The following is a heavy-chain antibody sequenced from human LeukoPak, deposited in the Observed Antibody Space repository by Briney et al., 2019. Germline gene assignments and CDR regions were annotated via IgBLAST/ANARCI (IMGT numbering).Heavy chain of an antibody. V-gene: IGHV3-23*01. D-gene: IGHD1-26*01. Sequence: PGGSLRLSCAASGFTFSSYAMSWVRQAPGKGLEWVSAISGSGGSTYYADSVKGRFTISRDTSRNTLYLQMNILRAEDTAVYYCAREASGSYFHNWGQGTLVTVSS. CDR3: AREASGSYFHN. J-gene: IGHJ1*01. CDR1: GFTFSSYA. CDR2: ISGSGGST.